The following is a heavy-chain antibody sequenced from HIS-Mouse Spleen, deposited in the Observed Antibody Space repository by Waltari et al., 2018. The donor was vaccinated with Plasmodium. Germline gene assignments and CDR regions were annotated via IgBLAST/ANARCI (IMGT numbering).Heavy chain of an antibody. CDR2: INHSGST. Sequence: QVQLQQWGAGLLKPSETLSLTCAVYGGSFSGYYWSWIRKPPGKGLEWIWEINHSGSTNYNPSLKSRVTISVDTSKNQFSLKLSSVTAADTAVYYCARGQLGIDAFDIWGQGTMVTVSS. CDR3: ARGQLGIDAFDI. V-gene: IGHV4-34*01. CDR1: GGSFSGYY. D-gene: IGHD7-27*01. J-gene: IGHJ3*02.